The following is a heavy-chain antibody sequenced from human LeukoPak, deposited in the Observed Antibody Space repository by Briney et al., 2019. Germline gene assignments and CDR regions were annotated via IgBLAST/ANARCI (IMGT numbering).Heavy chain of an antibody. CDR2: ISAYNGNT. CDR1: GYTFTSYG. V-gene: IGHV1-18*01. CDR3: ARDELLWFGEGGNYYYYGMDV. Sequence: ASVKVSCKASGYTFTSYGISWVRQAPGQGLEWMGWISAYNGNTNYAQKLQGRVTMTTDTSTSTAYMELRSLRSDDTAVYYCARDELLWFGEGGNYYYYGMDVWGQGTTVTVSS. J-gene: IGHJ6*02. D-gene: IGHD3-10*01.